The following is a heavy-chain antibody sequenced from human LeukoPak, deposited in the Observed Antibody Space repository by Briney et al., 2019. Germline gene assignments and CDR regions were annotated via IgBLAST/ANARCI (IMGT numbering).Heavy chain of an antibody. CDR1: GFTFSNYN. CDR2: IYSGGTT. J-gene: IGHJ4*02. D-gene: IGHD7-27*01. CDR3: ARVNWARLDY. Sequence: GGSLRLSCAASGFTFSNYNMNWVRQTPGKGLEWVSVIYSGGTTYYADSVKGRFTISRDNSKNTLYLQMNSLRAEDTAVYYCARVNWARLDYWGQGALVTVSS. V-gene: IGHV3-66*01.